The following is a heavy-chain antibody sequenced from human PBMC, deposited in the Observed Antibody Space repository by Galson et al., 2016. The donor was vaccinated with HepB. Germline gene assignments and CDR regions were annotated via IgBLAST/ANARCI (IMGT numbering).Heavy chain of an antibody. V-gene: IGHV3-23*01. CDR2: ISDNGDGT. CDR1: GFTFNNYA. Sequence: SLRLSCAASGFTFNNYAMTWVRQAPGKGLEWVSSISDNGDGTFYADSVKGRFTISRDNSKNTLYLQMNSLRAEDTAIYYCAKRGAMVRGVLGGGIDVWGQGTTVTVSS. J-gene: IGHJ6*02. CDR3: AKRGAMVRGVLGGGIDV. D-gene: IGHD3-10*01.